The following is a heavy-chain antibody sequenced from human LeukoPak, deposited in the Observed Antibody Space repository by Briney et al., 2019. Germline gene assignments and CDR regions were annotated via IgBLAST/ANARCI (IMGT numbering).Heavy chain of an antibody. Sequence: PGGSLRLSCAASGFTVSSNYMSWVRQAPGKGLEWVSVISSGGSTYYADSLKGRFTISRDNSKNTLYLQMKSLRAEDTAVYYCAKDPIMITFGGVIVDAGYFDYWGQGTLVTVSS. J-gene: IGHJ4*02. CDR1: GFTVSSNY. V-gene: IGHV3-53*01. CDR3: AKDPIMITFGGVIVDAGYFDY. CDR2: ISSGGST. D-gene: IGHD3-16*02.